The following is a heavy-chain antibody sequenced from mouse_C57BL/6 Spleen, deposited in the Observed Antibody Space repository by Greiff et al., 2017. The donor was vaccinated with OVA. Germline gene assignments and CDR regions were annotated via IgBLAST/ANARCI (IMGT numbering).Heavy chain of an antibody. CDR3: ARENPVYYAMDY. Sequence: EVKVVESEGGLVQPGSSMKLSCTASGFTFSDYYMAWVRQVPEKGLEWVANINYDGSSTYYLDSLKSRFIISRDNAKNILYLQMSSLKSEDTATYYCARENPVYYAMDYWGQGTSVTVSS. J-gene: IGHJ4*01. CDR2: INYDGSST. V-gene: IGHV5-16*01. CDR1: GFTFSDYY.